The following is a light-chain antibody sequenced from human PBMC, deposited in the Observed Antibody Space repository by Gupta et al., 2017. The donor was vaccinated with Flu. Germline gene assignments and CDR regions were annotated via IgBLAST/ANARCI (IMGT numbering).Light chain of an antibody. CDR3: VQNFRDPGT. Sequence: LSASVGDTVTITCRASQGIRDYLGWYQHKPGRVPKALICAAYDLQSGVPSRFSGSASGTEFTLTITSLQAEDFATYYCVQNFRDPGTVGQGTTVDI. CDR2: AAY. V-gene: IGKV1-17*01. CDR1: QGIRDY. J-gene: IGKJ1*01.